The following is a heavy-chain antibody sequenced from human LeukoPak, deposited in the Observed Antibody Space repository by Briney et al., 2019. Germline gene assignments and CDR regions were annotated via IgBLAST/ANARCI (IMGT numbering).Heavy chain of an antibody. V-gene: IGHV3-53*01. Sequence: PGGSLRLSCAASGFTVSSNYMSWVRQAPGKGLEWVSVIYSGGSTKYADSVRGRFTISRDNSKSTLYLQMNSLGAEDTAVYYCARDPASIEATAQWGQGTLVTVSS. D-gene: IGHD5-12*01. CDR3: ARDPASIEATAQ. CDR2: IYSGGST. J-gene: IGHJ4*02. CDR1: GFTVSSNY.